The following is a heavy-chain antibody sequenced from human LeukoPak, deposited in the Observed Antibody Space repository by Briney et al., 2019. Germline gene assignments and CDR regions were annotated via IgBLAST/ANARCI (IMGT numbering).Heavy chain of an antibody. V-gene: IGHV3-30*04. CDR2: ISYDGNNK. CDR1: GFTFSIYA. D-gene: IGHD2-15*01. CDR3: AKWGYCSGGSCAFDY. Sequence: GGSLRLSCAASGFTFSIYAMHWVRQAPGKGLEWVAVISYDGNNKYYADSVKGRFTISRDNSKNSLYLQMNSLRAEDTALYYCAKWGYCSGGSCAFDYWGQGTLVTVSS. J-gene: IGHJ4*02.